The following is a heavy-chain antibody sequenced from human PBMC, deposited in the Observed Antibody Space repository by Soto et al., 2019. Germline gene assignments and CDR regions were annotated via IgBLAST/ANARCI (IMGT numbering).Heavy chain of an antibody. D-gene: IGHD2-2*01. V-gene: IGHV3-21*01. Sequence: GSLRLSCAGSGVTFSSSSMTWVRQDTGKGLEWVSSISSSSSYIYYADSVKGRFTISRDNAKNSLYLQMNSLRAEDTAVYYCARVGGGYQLLHAFDIWGQGKMVTV. CDR1: GVTFSSSS. CDR3: ARVGGGYQLLHAFDI. J-gene: IGHJ3*02. CDR2: ISSSSSYI.